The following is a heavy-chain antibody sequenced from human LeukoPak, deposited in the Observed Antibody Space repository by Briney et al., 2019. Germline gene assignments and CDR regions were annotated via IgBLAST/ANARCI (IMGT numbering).Heavy chain of an antibody. CDR2: ISTDGYTT. CDR3: ARDSPDYYDSSGPLDY. CDR1: GLAFSAYK. J-gene: IGHJ4*02. Sequence: GGSMRLSCAASGLAFSAYKMYWVRQAPRKGLVWVSRISTDGYTTDYADFVQGRFTASRDNTKNTWSLEMNSLRAEDTAVYYCARDSPDYYDSSGPLDYWGQGTLVTVSS. V-gene: IGHV3-74*01. D-gene: IGHD3-22*01.